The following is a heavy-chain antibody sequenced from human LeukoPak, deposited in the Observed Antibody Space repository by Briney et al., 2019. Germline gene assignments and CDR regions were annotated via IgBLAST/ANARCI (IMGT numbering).Heavy chain of an antibody. J-gene: IGHJ3*02. CDR3: AREKTMVRGVDAFDI. D-gene: IGHD3-10*01. Sequence: SETLSLTCTVSGGSISSSSYYWGWIRQPPGKGLEWIGSIYYSGSTYYNPSLKSRVTISVDTSKNQFSLKLSSVTAADTAVYYCAREKTMVRGVDAFDIWGQGTMVTVSS. V-gene: IGHV4-39*07. CDR1: GGSISSSSYY. CDR2: IYYSGST.